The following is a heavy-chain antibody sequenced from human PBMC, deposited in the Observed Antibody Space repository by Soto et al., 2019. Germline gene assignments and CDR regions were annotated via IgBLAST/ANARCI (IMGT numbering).Heavy chain of an antibody. CDR3: AKEGEQWLAYDALDI. CDR1: GFMFDNCG. V-gene: IGHV3-30*18. CDR2: ISYDGSNK. D-gene: IGHD6-19*01. Sequence: PGGSLRLSCAASGFMFDNCGMHWVRQAPGKGLEWVAVISYDGSNKYYADSVKGRFTISRDNSKNSLYLQMNRLRDEDTAVYYCAKEGEQWLAYDALDIWGQGTMVTVSS. J-gene: IGHJ3*02.